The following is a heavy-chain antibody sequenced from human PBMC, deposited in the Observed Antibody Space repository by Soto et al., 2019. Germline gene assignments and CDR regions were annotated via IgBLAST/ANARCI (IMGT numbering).Heavy chain of an antibody. D-gene: IGHD2-2*01. J-gene: IGHJ4*02. CDR1: GYSFSDYW. CDR2: IYPGDSET. Sequence: PGESLKISCKGSGYSFSDYWIAWVRQMPGKGLEWMGIIYPGDSETRHSPSFQGQVTISADKSISTAYLQWSNLEASDTATYYCARRFCSSTSCYYFDYWGQGALVTVSS. V-gene: IGHV5-51*01. CDR3: ARRFCSSTSCYYFDY.